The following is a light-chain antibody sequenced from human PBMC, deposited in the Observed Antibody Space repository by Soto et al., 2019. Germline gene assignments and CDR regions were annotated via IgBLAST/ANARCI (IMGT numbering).Light chain of an antibody. Sequence: ESVLTQSPGTLSLSPGQRATLSCRASQSVTSSYLAWYQQKPGQAPRLLIYSASSRATGIPDRFSGSGSGTDFTLIISRLEPEDFAVYYCHQYGHSPQTFGPGTKVEIK. J-gene: IGKJ1*01. V-gene: IGKV3-20*01. CDR3: HQYGHSPQT. CDR2: SAS. CDR1: QSVTSSY.